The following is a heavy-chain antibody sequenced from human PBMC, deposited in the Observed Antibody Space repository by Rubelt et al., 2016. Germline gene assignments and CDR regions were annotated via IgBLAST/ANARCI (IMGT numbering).Heavy chain of an antibody. D-gene: IGHD6-13*01. CDR1: GGSISSGGYY. J-gene: IGHJ4*02. CDR2: IYYSGRT. Sequence: QVQLQESGPGLVQPSQTLSLTCTVSGGSISSGGYYWRWIRQHPGKGLESIGGIYYSGRTYYNPSLMGRVTISVGRAKTQCSLKLSSVTAADTAVCYCARRRQSSTVDYWGQGTLVTVSS. V-gene: IGHV4-39*01. CDR3: ARRRQSSTVDY.